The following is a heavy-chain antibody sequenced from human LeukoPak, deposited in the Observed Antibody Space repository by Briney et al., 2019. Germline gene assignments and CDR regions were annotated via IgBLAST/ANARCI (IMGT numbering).Heavy chain of an antibody. J-gene: IGHJ4*02. Sequence: PGGSLRLSCADSAFTFSSYAMTWVRQAPGRGLEWVSTISASSHSTYYADSVKGRFTISRDNSKNTLYLQMNSLRAEDTAVYYCAREGCSSTSCYDYWGQGTLVTVSS. CDR3: AREGCSSTSCYDY. D-gene: IGHD2-2*01. CDR2: ISASSHST. V-gene: IGHV3-23*01. CDR1: AFTFSSYA.